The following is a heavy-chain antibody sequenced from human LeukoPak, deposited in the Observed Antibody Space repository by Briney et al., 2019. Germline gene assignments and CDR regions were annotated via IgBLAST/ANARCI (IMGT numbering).Heavy chain of an antibody. CDR1: GFTFDDYT. V-gene: IGHV3-43*01. CDR3: ATGLYSSSWYYFDY. Sequence: PGGSLRLSCAASGFTFDDYTMHWVRQAPGKGLEWVSLISWDGGSTYYADSVNGRFTISRDNSKNSLYLQMNSLRTEDTALYYCATGLYSSSWYYFDYWGQGTLVTVSS. J-gene: IGHJ4*02. CDR2: ISWDGGST. D-gene: IGHD6-13*01.